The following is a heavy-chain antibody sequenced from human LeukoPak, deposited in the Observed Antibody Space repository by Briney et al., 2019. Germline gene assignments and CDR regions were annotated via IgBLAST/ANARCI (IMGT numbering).Heavy chain of an antibody. Sequence: ASVKVSCKASGYTFTTYDINWVRQATGQGLEWMGWMNPNRGNTGYAQKFQGRVTITTNTSISTAYMELSSLRSEDTAVYYCARVQKLSGFYQYYYMDVWGKGTTVTVSS. CDR2: MNPNRGNT. CDR3: ARVQKLSGFYQYYYMDV. V-gene: IGHV1-8*03. CDR1: GYTFTTYD. J-gene: IGHJ6*03. D-gene: IGHD3-22*01.